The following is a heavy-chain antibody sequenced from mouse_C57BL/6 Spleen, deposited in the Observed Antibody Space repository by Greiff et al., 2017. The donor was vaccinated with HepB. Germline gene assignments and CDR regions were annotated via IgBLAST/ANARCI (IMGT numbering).Heavy chain of an antibody. CDR3: AKARYYDYDVEFAY. V-gene: IGHV3-6*01. CDR1: GYSITSGYY. J-gene: IGHJ3*01. CDR2: ISYDGSN. D-gene: IGHD2-4*01. Sequence: EVQLQQSGPGLVKPSQSLSLTCSVTGYSITSGYYWNWIRQFPGNKLEWMGYISYDGSNNYNPSLKNRISITRDTSKNQFFLKLNSVTTEDTATYYCAKARYYDYDVEFAYWGQGTLVTVSA.